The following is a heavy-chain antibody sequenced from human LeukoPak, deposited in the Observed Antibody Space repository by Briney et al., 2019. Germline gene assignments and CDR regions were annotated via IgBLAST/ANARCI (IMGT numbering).Heavy chain of an antibody. J-gene: IGHJ6*02. V-gene: IGHV1-8*01. CDR2: MNPNSSNT. Sequence: ASVKLSCKASGYTFTSYDINWVRQAPAQGLEWMGWMNPNSSNTGNAQKFQGRVTMTRNTSISTAYMELSSLRSEDTAVYYCARDQKYYDFWSGYSGYYYYYYGMDVWGQGTTVTVSS. CDR1: GYTFTSYD. D-gene: IGHD3-3*01. CDR3: ARDQKYYDFWSGYSGYYYYYYGMDV.